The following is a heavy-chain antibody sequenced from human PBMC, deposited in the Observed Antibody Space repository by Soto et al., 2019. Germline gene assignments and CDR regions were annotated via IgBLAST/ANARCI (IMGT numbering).Heavy chain of an antibody. CDR3: AKVFGYSYPMAYDY. J-gene: IGHJ4*02. CDR1: FIGGR. D-gene: IGHD5-18*01. V-gene: IGHV3-23*01. CDR2: ISGHGSNQ. Sequence: FIGGRLNMEHQAPGKGLEWVSAISGHGSNQYYADSVKGRFTISRDNSKNTLYLQMNSLRAEDTAVYYCAKVFGYSYPMAYDYWGQGTLVTVSS.